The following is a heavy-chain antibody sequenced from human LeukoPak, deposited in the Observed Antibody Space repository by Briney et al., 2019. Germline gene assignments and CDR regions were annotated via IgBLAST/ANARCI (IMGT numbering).Heavy chain of an antibody. CDR2: IKQDGSEE. V-gene: IGHV3-7*04. CDR1: GFTFITYW. CDR3: ATGGGNFDY. J-gene: IGHJ4*02. Sequence: AGGSLRLSCAASGFTFITYWMGWVRQAPGKGLEWVANIKQDGSEEYYVDSVKGRFTISRDNAKNSLYLQMNSLRAEDTAVFYCATGGGNFDYWGQGTLVTVSS. D-gene: IGHD4-23*01.